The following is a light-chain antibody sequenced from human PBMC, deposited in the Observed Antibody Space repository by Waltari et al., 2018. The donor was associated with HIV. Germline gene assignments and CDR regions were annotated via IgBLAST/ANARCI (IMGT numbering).Light chain of an antibody. CDR2: QVS. V-gene: IGLV3-1*01. CDR3: QAWDSSTGV. CDR1: KLGDKY. Sequence: SYELTQPPSVSVSPGQTASITCSGDKLGDKYACWYQQKPGQSPVLVIYQVSKRPSGIPERISGSNSGNPATLTISGTQAMDEADYYCQAWDSSTGVFVTGTKVTVL. J-gene: IGLJ1*01.